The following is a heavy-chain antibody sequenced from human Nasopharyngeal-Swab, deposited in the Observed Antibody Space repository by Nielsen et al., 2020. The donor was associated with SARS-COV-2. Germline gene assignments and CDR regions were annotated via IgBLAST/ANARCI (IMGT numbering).Heavy chain of an antibody. Sequence: LKIYWTSFGFTYGDYAMSWYRQAPGEGLEWVGFIRSKAYGGTTEYAASVKGRFSISRDDSKSIAYLQMNSLKTEDTAVYYCTRASYGGNGSPDYWGKGTLVTVSS. J-gene: IGHJ4*02. D-gene: IGHD4-23*01. CDR2: IRSKAYGGTT. V-gene: IGHV3-49*03. CDR3: TRASYGGNGSPDY. CDR1: GFTYGDYA.